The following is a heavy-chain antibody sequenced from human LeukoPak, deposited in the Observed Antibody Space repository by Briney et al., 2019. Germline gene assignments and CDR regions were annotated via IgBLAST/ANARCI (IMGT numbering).Heavy chain of an antibody. D-gene: IGHD3-10*01. V-gene: IGHV4-34*01. Sequence: SETLSLTCAVYGGSFSGYYWSWIRQPPGKGLEWIGEINHSGSTNYNPSLKSRVTISVDTSKNQFSLKLSSVTAADTAVYYCARYYNYGSGTRYYGMDVWGQGTTVTVSS. J-gene: IGHJ6*02. CDR2: INHSGST. CDR1: GGSFSGYY. CDR3: ARYYNYGSGTRYYGMDV.